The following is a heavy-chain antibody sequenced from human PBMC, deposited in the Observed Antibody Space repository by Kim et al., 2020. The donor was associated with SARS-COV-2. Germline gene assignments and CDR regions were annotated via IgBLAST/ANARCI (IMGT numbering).Heavy chain of an antibody. CDR1: GFTVSSNY. D-gene: IGHD4-17*01. CDR2: IYSGGST. Sequence: GGSLRLSCAASGFTVSSNYMRWVRQAPGKGLEWVSVIYSGGSTYYADSVKGRFTISRDNSKNTLYLQMNSLRAEDTAVYYCARDGRYGDHRGLGYWGQGTLVTVSS. J-gene: IGHJ4*02. V-gene: IGHV3-53*01. CDR3: ARDGRYGDHRGLGY.